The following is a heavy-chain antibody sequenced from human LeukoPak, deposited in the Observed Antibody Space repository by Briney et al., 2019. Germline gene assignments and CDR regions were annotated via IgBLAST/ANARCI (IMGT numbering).Heavy chain of an antibody. J-gene: IGHJ4*02. V-gene: IGHV3-7*01. CDR1: GFTFNNYW. D-gene: IGHD4-17*01. CDR3: AREMTTLTTIDF. Sequence: PGGSLRLSCAASGFTFNNYWMNWVRQAPGRGLEWVANIKQDGSEKYYVDSVKGRFTISRDNAKNSLYLQMNSLRAEDTAVYYCAREMTTLTTIDFWGQGTLVTVSS. CDR2: IKQDGSEK.